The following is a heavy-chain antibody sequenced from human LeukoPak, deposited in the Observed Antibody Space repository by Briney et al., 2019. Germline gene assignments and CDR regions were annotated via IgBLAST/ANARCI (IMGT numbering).Heavy chain of an antibody. J-gene: IGHJ4*02. CDR2: ISGSGGST. CDR3: AKLPGGYYDSSGYPFDY. D-gene: IGHD3-22*01. CDR1: GFTFSSYA. Sequence: GGSMRLSCTASGFTFSSYAMSWVRQASGKGLEWVSAISGSGGSTYYADSVKGRFTISRDNSKITLYLQMDSLRAEDTAVYYCAKLPGGYYDSSGYPFDYWGQGTLVTVSS. V-gene: IGHV3-23*01.